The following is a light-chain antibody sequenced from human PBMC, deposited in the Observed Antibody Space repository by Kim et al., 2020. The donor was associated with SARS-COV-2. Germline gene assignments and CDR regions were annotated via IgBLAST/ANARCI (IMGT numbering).Light chain of an antibody. CDR3: QQSYHTPIT. CDR2: GAS. Sequence: DIQMTQSPSSLSASVGDRVTITCRASQSISSLLNWYQQKPGKAPNLLIYGASSLQSGVPSRFSGAGSGTDFTLTISSLQPEDFATYYCQQSYHTPITFGQGTRLGI. CDR1: QSISSL. J-gene: IGKJ5*01. V-gene: IGKV1-39*01.